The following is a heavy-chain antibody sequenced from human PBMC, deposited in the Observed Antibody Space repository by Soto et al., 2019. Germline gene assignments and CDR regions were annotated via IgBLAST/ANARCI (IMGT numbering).Heavy chain of an antibody. Sequence: QVQLVQSGAEVKKPGSSVKVSCKASGGTFSSYTISWVRQAPGQGLEWMGRIIPILGIANYAQKFQGRVTITADKSTSTAYMELSSLRSDDTAVYYCQWTGYYIEFDYWGQGTLVTVSS. CDR1: GGTFSSYT. CDR2: IIPILGIA. D-gene: IGHD3-9*01. CDR3: QWTGYYIEFDY. V-gene: IGHV1-69*02. J-gene: IGHJ4*02.